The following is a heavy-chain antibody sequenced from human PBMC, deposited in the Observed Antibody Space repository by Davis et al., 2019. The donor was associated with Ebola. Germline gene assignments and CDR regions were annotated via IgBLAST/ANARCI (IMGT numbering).Heavy chain of an antibody. V-gene: IGHV3-7*03. D-gene: IGHD2-2*01. Sequence: PGGSLRLSCAASGFTFSSYWMSWVRQAPGKGLEWVANIKQDGSEKYYVDSVKGRFTISRDNAKNSLYLQMNSLRAEDTAVYYCARDPRYPQNQLLSLHYYYYMDVWGKGTTVTVSS. J-gene: IGHJ6*03. CDR2: IKQDGSEK. CDR1: GFTFSSYW. CDR3: ARDPRYPQNQLLSLHYYYYMDV.